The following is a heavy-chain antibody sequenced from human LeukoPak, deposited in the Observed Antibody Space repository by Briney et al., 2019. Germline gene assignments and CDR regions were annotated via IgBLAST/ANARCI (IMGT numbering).Heavy chain of an antibody. CDR2: IYSSGGT. Sequence: SETLSLTCTVSGGSISSYYWSWIRQPAGKGLQWIGRIYSSGGTNYNPSLKSRLTMSVDTSKNQFSLKLSSVTAADTAVYYCARGRHYYDSSGFVFDYWGQGTLVTVSS. V-gene: IGHV4-4*07. CDR3: ARGRHYYDSSGFVFDY. D-gene: IGHD3-22*01. J-gene: IGHJ4*02. CDR1: GGSISSYY.